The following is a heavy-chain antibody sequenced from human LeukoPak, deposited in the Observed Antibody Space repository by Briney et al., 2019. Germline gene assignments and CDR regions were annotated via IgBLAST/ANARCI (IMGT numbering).Heavy chain of an antibody. CDR2: IYYSGST. CDR1: GGSISSSSHC. J-gene: IGHJ4*02. D-gene: IGHD5-18*01. CDR3: ASSALYYSYGLDC. Sequence: SETLSLTCTVSGGSISSSSHCWGGIRQPPGKGLGCIGSIYYSGSTYYNPSLKSRVTISVDTSKKQFSLKLSSVTAADTAVYYCASSALYYSYGLDCWGQGTLVTVSP. V-gene: IGHV4-39*01.